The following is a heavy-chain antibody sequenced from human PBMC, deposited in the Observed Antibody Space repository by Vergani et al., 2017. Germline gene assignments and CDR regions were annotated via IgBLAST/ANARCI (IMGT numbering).Heavy chain of an antibody. CDR1: GFSFSDHY. J-gene: IGHJ3*02. Sequence: VQLMASGGGLVKPGGSLRLSCAASGFSFSDHYMTWIRQAPGKGLEWVSYISNSGNTIEYADSVKGRFSISRDNAKSSLFLQMDSLRAEDTAVYYCARDHRDYNNYPGTFDIWGQGSMVTVSS. D-gene: IGHD5-24*01. CDR3: ARDHRDYNNYPGTFDI. CDR2: ISNSGNTI. V-gene: IGHV3-11*01.